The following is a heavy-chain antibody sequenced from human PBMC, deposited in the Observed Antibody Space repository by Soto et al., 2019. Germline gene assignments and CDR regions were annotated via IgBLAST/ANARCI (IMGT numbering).Heavy chain of an antibody. CDR3: AAIAYCGGDCYSGIHDY. V-gene: IGHV1-58*01. D-gene: IGHD2-21*02. Sequence: SVKVSCKASGFTFTSSAVQWVRQARGQRLEWIGWIVVGSGNTNYAQKFQERVTITRDMSTSTAYMELSSLRSEDTAVYYCAAIAYCGGDCYSGIHDYWGQGTLVTVSS. CDR2: IVVGSGNT. CDR1: GFTFTSSA. J-gene: IGHJ4*02.